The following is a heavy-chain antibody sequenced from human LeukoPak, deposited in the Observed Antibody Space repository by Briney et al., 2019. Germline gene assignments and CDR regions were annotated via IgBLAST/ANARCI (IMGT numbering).Heavy chain of an antibody. J-gene: IGHJ1*01. D-gene: IGHD3-10*01. CDR3: AKGPGTMVRGVITQH. Sequence: PGRSLRLSCAASGFTFDGYAMHWVRQAPGKGLEWVSGTSWNSGSVGYADSVKGRLTISRDNAKNSLYLQMNSLRAEDTALYYCAKGPGTMVRGVITQHWGQGTLVTVSS. V-gene: IGHV3-9*01. CDR2: TSWNSGSV. CDR1: GFTFDGYA.